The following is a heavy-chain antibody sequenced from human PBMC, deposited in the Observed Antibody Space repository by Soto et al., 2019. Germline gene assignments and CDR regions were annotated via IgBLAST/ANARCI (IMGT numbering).Heavy chain of an antibody. Sequence: RGSLRLSCAASGFTFSDYYMSWIRQAPGKGLEWVSYISSSGSTIYYADSVKGRFTISRDNAKNSLYLQMNSLRAEDTAVYYCARAQIVATRAHFDYWGQGTLVTVSS. J-gene: IGHJ4*02. D-gene: IGHD5-12*01. CDR3: ARAQIVATRAHFDY. CDR2: ISSSGSTI. CDR1: GFTFSDYY. V-gene: IGHV3-11*01.